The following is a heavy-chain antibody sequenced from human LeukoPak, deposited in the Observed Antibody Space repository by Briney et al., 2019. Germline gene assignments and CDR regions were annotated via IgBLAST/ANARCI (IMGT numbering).Heavy chain of an antibody. J-gene: IGHJ4*02. V-gene: IGHV4-59*01. Sequence: SETLSLTCTVSGGSISSYYWSWIRQPPGKGLEWIGYTYYSGSTNYNPSLKSRVTISVDTSKNQFSLKLSSVTAADTAVYYCASGGEDSFDYWGQGTLVTVSS. CDR3: ASGGEDSFDY. CDR1: GGSISSYY. CDR2: TYYSGST. D-gene: IGHD3-16*01.